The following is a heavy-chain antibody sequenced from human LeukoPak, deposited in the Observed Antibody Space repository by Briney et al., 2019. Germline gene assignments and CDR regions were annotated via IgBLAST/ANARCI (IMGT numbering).Heavy chain of an antibody. CDR2: IYYSGST. V-gene: IGHV4-39*01. D-gene: IGHD3-10*01. J-gene: IGHJ6*03. CDR3: ARHRSVGAGLLWFGESRGYYMDV. CDR1: GGSISSSSYY. Sequence: SETLSLTCTVSGGSISSSSYYWGWIRQPPGKGLEWIGSIYYSGSTYYNPSLKSRVTISVDTSKNQFSLKLSSVTAADTAVYYCARHRSVGAGLLWFGESRGYYMDVWGKGTTVTISS.